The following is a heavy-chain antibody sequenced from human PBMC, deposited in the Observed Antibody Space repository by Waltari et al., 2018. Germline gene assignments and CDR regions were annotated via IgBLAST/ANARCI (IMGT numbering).Heavy chain of an antibody. CDR1: GYSFTSYW. J-gene: IGHJ4*02. Sequence: EVQLVQSGAEVKKPGESLKISCKGSGYSFTSYWIGWVRQMPGKGLEWMGIIYPGDSDTRYSPSFQGQVTISADKSISTAYLQWSSLKASDTAMYYCARRCVAPPRKYSSSWYYFDYWGQGTLVTVSS. V-gene: IGHV5-51*01. D-gene: IGHD6-13*01. CDR3: ARRCVAPPRKYSSSWYYFDY. CDR2: IYPGDSDT.